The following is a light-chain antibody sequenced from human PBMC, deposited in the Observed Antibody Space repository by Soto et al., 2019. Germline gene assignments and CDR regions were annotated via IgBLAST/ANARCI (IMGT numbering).Light chain of an antibody. J-gene: IGLJ2*01. CDR1: KLGDKY. V-gene: IGLV3-1*01. CDR3: QAWDSSTAVV. CDR2: QDT. Sequence: SYELTHPPSVSVSPGQTASITGSGDKLGDKYACWYQQKPGQSPVLVIYQDTSRPSGIPERFAGSNSGNTATLTISGTQAMDEADYYCQAWDSSTAVVFGGGTKLTVL.